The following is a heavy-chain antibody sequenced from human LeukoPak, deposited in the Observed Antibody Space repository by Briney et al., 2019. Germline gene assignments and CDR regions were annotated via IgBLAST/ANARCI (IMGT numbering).Heavy chain of an antibody. V-gene: IGHV3-7*01. CDR2: TKQDGSEK. D-gene: IGHD5-18*01. Sequence: AGGSLRLSCAASGFTFSSYWMSWVRQAPGKGLEWVASTKQDGSEKYYVDSVKGRFTISRDNAKNSLYLQMNSLRAEDTAVYYCARVGGRYSPIGYWGQGTLVTVYS. J-gene: IGHJ4*02. CDR1: GFTFSSYW. CDR3: ARVGGRYSPIGY.